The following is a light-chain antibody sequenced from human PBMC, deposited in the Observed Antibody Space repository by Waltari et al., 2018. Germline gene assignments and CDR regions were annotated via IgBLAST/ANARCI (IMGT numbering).Light chain of an antibody. V-gene: IGKV3-15*01. Sequence: EILMTPSPATLSVSPGERATLSCRASQSVGTYLAWYQEKPGQGSRLLISGASIRATGIPSRFSGSGSGTEFTLTISSLQSEDFAVYYCQQYNYWPLTFGGGTKVEIK. J-gene: IGKJ4*01. CDR1: QSVGTY. CDR2: GAS. CDR3: QQYNYWPLT.